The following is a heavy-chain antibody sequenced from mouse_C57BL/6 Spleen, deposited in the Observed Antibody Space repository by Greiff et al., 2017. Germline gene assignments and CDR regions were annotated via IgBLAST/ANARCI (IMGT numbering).Heavy chain of an antibody. J-gene: IGHJ1*03. CDR2: INPGSGGT. V-gene: IGHV1-54*01. CDR3: ARSPSSWGCVDV. Sequence: VQLQQSGAELVRPGTSVKVSCKASGYAFTNYLIEWVKQRPGQGLEWIGVINPGSGGTNYNEKFKGKATLTADKSSSTAYMQLSSLTSEDSAVYFRARSPSSWGCVDVWGTGTTVTVSS. D-gene: IGHD1-1*01. CDR1: GYAFTNYL.